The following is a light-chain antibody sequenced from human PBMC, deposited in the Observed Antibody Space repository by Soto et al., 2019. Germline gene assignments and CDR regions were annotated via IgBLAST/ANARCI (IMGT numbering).Light chain of an antibody. Sequence: QSVLTQPASVSGSPGQSITFSCTGTNSDVGGYNYVSWFQQHPGKAPKLMIFDVINRPSGVSNRFSGSKSGNTASLTISGLQAEDEADYYCSSYTTSDTLVFGTGTKVTVL. CDR1: NSDVGGYNY. CDR2: DVI. CDR3: SSYTTSDTLV. V-gene: IGLV2-14*03. J-gene: IGLJ1*01.